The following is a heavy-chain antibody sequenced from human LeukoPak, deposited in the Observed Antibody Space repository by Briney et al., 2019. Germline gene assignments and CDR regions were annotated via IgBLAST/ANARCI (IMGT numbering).Heavy chain of an antibody. D-gene: IGHD1-26*01. V-gene: IGHV3-30*18. CDR3: AKCSSGSYWAGGDY. CDR2: ISYDGSNK. Sequence: PGGSLRLCCAASGFTFSSYGMHCVRQAPGKGLEWVAVISYDGSNKYYADSVKGRFTISRDNSKNMLYLQMNSLRAEDTAVYNCAKCSSGSYWAGGDYWGQGTLVTVSS. J-gene: IGHJ4*02. CDR1: GFTFSSYG.